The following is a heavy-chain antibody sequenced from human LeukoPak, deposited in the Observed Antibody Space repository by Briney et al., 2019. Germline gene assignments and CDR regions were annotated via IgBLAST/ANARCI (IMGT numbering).Heavy chain of an antibody. CDR1: GFTFSSYE. V-gene: IGHV3-48*03. Sequence: SGGSLRLSCAASGFTFSSYEMNWVRQAPGKGLEWVSYISSSGSTIYYADSVKGRFTISRDNAKNSLYLQMNSLRAEDTAVYYCAREVHGGGYDLWGGQGTLVTVSS. CDR2: ISSSGSTI. CDR3: AREVHGGGYDLW. D-gene: IGHD5-12*01. J-gene: IGHJ4*02.